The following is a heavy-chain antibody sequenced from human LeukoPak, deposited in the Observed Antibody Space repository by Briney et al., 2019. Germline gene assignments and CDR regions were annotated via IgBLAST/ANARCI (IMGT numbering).Heavy chain of an antibody. J-gene: IGHJ4*02. D-gene: IGHD3-22*01. CDR2: IYYSGST. CDR3: ARGDSSGYYKLFDY. Sequence: SETLSLTCTVSGGSMSSGGHYWSWIRQHPGKGLEWIGYIYYSGSTYYNPSLKSRVTISVDTSKNQFSLRLYSVTAADTAVYYCARGDSSGYYKLFDYWGQGTLVTVSS. CDR1: GGSMSSGGHY. V-gene: IGHV4-31*03.